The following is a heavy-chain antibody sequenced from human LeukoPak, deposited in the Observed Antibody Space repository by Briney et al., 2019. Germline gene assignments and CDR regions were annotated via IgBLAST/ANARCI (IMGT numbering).Heavy chain of an antibody. D-gene: IGHD1-26*01. Sequence: ASVKVSCTASGGTFSSYAISWVRQAPGQGLEWMGGIIPIFGTANYAQKFQGRVTITADESTSTAYMELSSLRSEDTAVYYCARDSGSYRSAFDIWGQGTMVTVSS. J-gene: IGHJ3*02. CDR2: IIPIFGTA. CDR1: GGTFSSYA. V-gene: IGHV1-69*13. CDR3: ARDSGSYRSAFDI.